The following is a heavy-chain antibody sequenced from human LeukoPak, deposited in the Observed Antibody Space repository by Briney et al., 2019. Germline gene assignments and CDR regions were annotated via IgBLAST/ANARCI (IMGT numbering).Heavy chain of an antibody. CDR1: GYTFTGYY. Sequence: ASVKVSCKASGYTFTGYYMHWVRQAPGQGLEWMGWINPNSGGTNYAQKFQGRVTMTRDTSISTAYMELSSLRSEDTAVYYCARGRGVRGVIIGQFDPWGQGTLVTVSS. CDR3: ARGRGVRGVIIGQFDP. J-gene: IGHJ5*02. CDR2: INPNSGGT. D-gene: IGHD3-10*01. V-gene: IGHV1-2*02.